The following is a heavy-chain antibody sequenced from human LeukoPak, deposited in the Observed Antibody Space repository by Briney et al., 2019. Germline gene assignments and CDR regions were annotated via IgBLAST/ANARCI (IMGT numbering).Heavy chain of an antibody. Sequence: GSLRLSCAVSGFTFSTYAMHWVRQPPGKGLEWVAVISYDGSNKYYADSVKGRFTISRDNSKNTLYLQLNSLRAEDTAVYYCARSGIQSGYCSSTSCYIGYWGQGTLVTVSS. CDR3: ARSGIQSGYCSSTSCYIGY. J-gene: IGHJ4*02. V-gene: IGHV3-30-3*01. CDR1: GFTFSTYA. D-gene: IGHD2-2*02. CDR2: ISYDGSNK.